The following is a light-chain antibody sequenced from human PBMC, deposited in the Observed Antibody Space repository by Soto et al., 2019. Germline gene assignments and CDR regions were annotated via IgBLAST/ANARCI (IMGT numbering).Light chain of an antibody. CDR3: QQTYSTPLT. CDR2: ATS. CDR1: QSISTY. J-gene: IGKJ4*01. Sequence: DIQMTQSPSSLSASVGDRVTITCRASQSISTYLNWYQQKTGKAPKVLIYATSSLHSGVPSRFSGSGSETEFTLTISSLQPEEFATYVCQQTYSTPLTFGGGTKVDIK. V-gene: IGKV1-39*01.